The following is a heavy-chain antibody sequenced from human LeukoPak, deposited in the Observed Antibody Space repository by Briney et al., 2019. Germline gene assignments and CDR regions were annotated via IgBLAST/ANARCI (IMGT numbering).Heavy chain of an antibody. Sequence: GGSLRLSCAASGFTFSSYSMNWVRQAPGKGLEWVSSISSSSSYIYYADSVKGRFTISRDNAKNSLYLQMNSLRAEDMALYYCAKGKNYDILTGPDYWGQGTLVTVSS. CDR2: ISSSSSYI. J-gene: IGHJ4*02. CDR3: AKGKNYDILTGPDY. D-gene: IGHD3-9*01. CDR1: GFTFSSYS. V-gene: IGHV3-21*04.